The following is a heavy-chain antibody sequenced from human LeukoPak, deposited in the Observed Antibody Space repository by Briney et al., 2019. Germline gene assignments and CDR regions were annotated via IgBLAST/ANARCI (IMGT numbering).Heavy chain of an antibody. CDR3: ARDLGYCSGGRCYYYYGMDV. Sequence: PGGSLRLSCTASGFPFRNYWMHWVRQAPGKGLVWVSRINTDESVISYADSVKGRFTISRDNAKNTLYLQMSSLRAEDTALYYCARDLGYCSGGRCYYYYGMDVWGQGTTVTVSS. D-gene: IGHD2-15*01. CDR1: GFPFRNYW. V-gene: IGHV3-74*01. CDR2: INTDESVI. J-gene: IGHJ6*02.